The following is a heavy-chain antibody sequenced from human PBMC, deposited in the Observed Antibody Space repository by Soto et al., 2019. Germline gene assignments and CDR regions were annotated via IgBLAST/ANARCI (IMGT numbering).Heavy chain of an antibody. CDR3: ARATTDYGDRQ. D-gene: IGHD4-17*01. CDR1: EFTFTSYD. CDR2: MNPNSGNT. V-gene: IGHV1-8*01. Sequence: QVPLVQSGAEVKKPVASVKVSCNASEFTFTSYDIHWVRQATGQGLERMGWMNPNSGNTGYAQKFQGRVTMPMNTSISTAYMERSSLRSEERAVYYCARATTDYGDRQWGQGPRVTFSS. J-gene: IGHJ4*02.